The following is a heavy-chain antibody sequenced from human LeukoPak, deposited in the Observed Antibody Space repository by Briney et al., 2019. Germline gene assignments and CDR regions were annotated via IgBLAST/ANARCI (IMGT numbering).Heavy chain of an antibody. CDR2: INPNSGGT. CDR3: ARDTYGDSYGRFDP. D-gene: IGHD5-18*01. V-gene: IGHV1-2*02. Sequence: ASVKVSCKASGYTFTGYYMHWVRQAPGQRLEWMGWINPNSGGTNYAQKFQGRVTMTRDTSISTAYMELSRLRSDDTAVYYCARDTYGDSYGRFDPWGQGTLVTVSS. CDR1: GYTFTGYY. J-gene: IGHJ5*02.